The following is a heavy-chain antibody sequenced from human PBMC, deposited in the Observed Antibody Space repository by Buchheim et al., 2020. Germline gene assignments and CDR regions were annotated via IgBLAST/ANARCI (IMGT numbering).Heavy chain of an antibody. Sequence: QVQLVQSGAEVRDPGASVKVSCKASGYSFTSHYMHWVRQAPGQSLEWKGWINTARGDTKTSQRLQGRVTMSRDPFAATDYMELTGLKFEDTAVYYCARGTGTSWFDRWGQGTL. CDR2: INTARGDT. D-gene: IGHD1-7*01. CDR3: ARGTGTSWFDR. V-gene: IGHV1-3*04. J-gene: IGHJ5*02. CDR1: GYSFTSHY.